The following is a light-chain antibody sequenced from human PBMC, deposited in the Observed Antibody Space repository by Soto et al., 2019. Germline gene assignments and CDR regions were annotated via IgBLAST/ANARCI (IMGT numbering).Light chain of an antibody. J-gene: IGLJ1*01. CDR3: SSYTSSITYV. CDR2: DVT. Sequence: ALTQPASVSGSPGQSITISCTGTSSDVGGYNYVSWYQQYPGKAPKLMIYDVTNRPSGVSDRFSGSKSGNTASLTISGLQAEDEADYYCSSYTSSITYVFGTGTKVTVL. V-gene: IGLV2-14*03. CDR1: SSDVGGYNY.